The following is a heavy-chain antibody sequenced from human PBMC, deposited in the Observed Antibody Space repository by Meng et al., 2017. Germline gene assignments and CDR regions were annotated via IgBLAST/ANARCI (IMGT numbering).Heavy chain of an antibody. D-gene: IGHD3-22*01. CDR1: GFSPSASGVG. V-gene: IGHV2-5*02. J-gene: IGHJ4*02. CDR3: AHHIYNCNDRSGYPPYYFDC. CDR2: IYWEDDK. Sequence: TLKESGLKLVKPPQTLPLPGTFSGFSPSASGVGVGWIRQPRGKALEWLALIYWEDDKRYSPTLKSRHTITKDISKNQVAPTMTNMDPVGTATYYGAHHIYNCNDRSGYPPYYFDCWGQGTLVTVSS.